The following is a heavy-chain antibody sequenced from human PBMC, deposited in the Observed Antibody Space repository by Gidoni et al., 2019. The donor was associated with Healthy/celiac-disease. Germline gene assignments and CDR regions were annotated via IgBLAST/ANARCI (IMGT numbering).Heavy chain of an antibody. CDR3: ARHGGYCSSTSCYYYFDY. CDR2: IYPGDSDT. V-gene: IGHV5-51*01. Sequence: EVQLVKSGAEVKKPGESLKISCKGSGYSLTSYWNGWVRQMPGKGLEWMGIIYPGDSDTRYSPSFQGQVTISADKSISTAYLQWSSLKASDTAMYYCARHGGYCSSTSCYYYFDYWGQGTLVTVSS. CDR1: GYSLTSYW. D-gene: IGHD2-2*01. J-gene: IGHJ4*02.